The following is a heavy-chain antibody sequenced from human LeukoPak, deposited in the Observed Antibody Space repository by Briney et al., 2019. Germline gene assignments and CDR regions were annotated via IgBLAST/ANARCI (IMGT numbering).Heavy chain of an antibody. V-gene: IGHV3-66*01. CDR2: IYRDGST. CDR1: GFTVSSNH. J-gene: IGHJ4*02. Sequence: GGSLRLSCAASGFTVSSNHMSWVRQAPGKGLEWVSLIYRDGSTYYADSVKGRFTISRDNSKNTLYLQMNSLGAEDTAVYYCARIIFASGSYYTEGVFDYWGQGTLVTGSS. CDR3: ARIIFASGSYYTEGVFDY. D-gene: IGHD3-10*01.